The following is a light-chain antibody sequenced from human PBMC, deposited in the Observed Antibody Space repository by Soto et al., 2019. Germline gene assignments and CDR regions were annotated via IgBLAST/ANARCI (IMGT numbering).Light chain of an antibody. CDR3: QTWSTDIRV. J-gene: IGLJ3*02. CDR2: LNSDGSH. Sequence: QYVLTQPPSASASLGASVNLTCTLSSGHNSYAIAWHQQQPEKGPRYLMKLNSDGSHSKGDGIPDRFSGSSSGAERYLTISSLQSEDEADYYCQTWSTDIRVFGGGTKLTVL. V-gene: IGLV4-69*01. CDR1: SGHNSYA.